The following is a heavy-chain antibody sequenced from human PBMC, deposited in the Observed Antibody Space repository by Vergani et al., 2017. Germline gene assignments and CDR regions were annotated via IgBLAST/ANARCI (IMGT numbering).Heavy chain of an antibody. CDR3: ARHRDRGTMDV. CDR2: IYYSGST. D-gene: IGHD3-10*01. J-gene: IGHJ6*03. CDR1: GGSISSHY. Sequence: QVQLQESGPGLVKPSETLSLTCTVSGGSISSHYWSWIRQPPGKGLEWIGYIYYSGSTNYNPSLKSRVTISVDTSKNQFSLKLSSVTAADTAVYYCARHRDRGTMDVWGKGTTVTVSS. V-gene: IGHV4-59*08.